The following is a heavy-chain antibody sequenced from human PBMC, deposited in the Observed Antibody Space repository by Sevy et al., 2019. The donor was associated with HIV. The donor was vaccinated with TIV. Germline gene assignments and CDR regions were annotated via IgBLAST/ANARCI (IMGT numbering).Heavy chain of an antibody. CDR3: ARDPYVWGSYQMGDAFDI. Sequence: GGSLRLSCAASGFTFSSYEMNWVRQAPGKGLEWVSYISSSGSTIYYADSVKGRFTISRDNAKNSLYLQMNSLRAEDTAVYYCARDPYVWGSYQMGDAFDIWGQRTMVTVSS. J-gene: IGHJ3*02. D-gene: IGHD3-16*02. V-gene: IGHV3-48*03. CDR1: GFTFSSYE. CDR2: ISSSGSTI.